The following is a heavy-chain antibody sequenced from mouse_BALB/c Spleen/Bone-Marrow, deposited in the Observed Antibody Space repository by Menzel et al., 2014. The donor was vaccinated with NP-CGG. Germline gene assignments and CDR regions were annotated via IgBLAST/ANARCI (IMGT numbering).Heavy chain of an antibody. V-gene: IGHV14-3*02. D-gene: IGHD2-4*01. CDR3: ASLDDYIY. Sequence: EVQGVESGAELVRSGASVKLSCTASGFNIKDYYMHWVKQRPEQGLEWIGRIDPANGNTKYDPKFQGKATITADTSSNTAYLQLSSLTSEDTAVYYCASLDDYIYWGQGTLVTVSA. CDR2: IDPANGNT. CDR1: GFNIKDYY. J-gene: IGHJ3*01.